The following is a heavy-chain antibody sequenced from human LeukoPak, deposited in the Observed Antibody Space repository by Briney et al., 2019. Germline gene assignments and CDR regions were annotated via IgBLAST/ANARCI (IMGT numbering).Heavy chain of an antibody. CDR3: ARGGIVVVTTWNWFDP. V-gene: IGHV1-69*01. Sequence: SVKVSCKASGGTFSSYAISWVRQAPGQGLEWMGGIIPIFGTANYAQKFQGRVTITADESTSTAYMELSSLRSEDTAVYYCARGGIVVVTTWNWFDPWGQGTLVTVSS. CDR1: GGTFSSYA. J-gene: IGHJ5*02. CDR2: IIPIFGTA. D-gene: IGHD2-15*01.